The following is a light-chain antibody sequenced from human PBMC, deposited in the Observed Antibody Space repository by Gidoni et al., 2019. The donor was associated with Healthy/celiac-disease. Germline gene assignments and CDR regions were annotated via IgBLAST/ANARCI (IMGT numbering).Light chain of an antibody. CDR2: AAS. Sequence: DIQMTQSPSSLSASVRDRVTITCRASQSISNYLNWYQQKPGKAPTLLIYAASSLQSGVPSRFSGSGSGTDFTLTISSLQPEDFATYYCQQSYSTPHTFXXXTKLEIK. CDR1: QSISNY. CDR3: QQSYSTPHT. V-gene: IGKV1-39*01. J-gene: IGKJ2*01.